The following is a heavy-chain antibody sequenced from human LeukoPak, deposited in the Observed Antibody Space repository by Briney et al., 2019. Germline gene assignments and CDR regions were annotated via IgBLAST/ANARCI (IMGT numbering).Heavy chain of an antibody. D-gene: IGHD3-22*01. Sequence: ASVKVSCKASGYTFTGYYMHWVRQAPGQGLEWMGWINPNSGGTNYAQKFQGWVTMTRDTSISTAYMELSRLRSDDTAVYYCATHFDSSGPDAFDIWGQGTMVTVSS. V-gene: IGHV1-2*04. CDR1: GYTFTGYY. CDR3: ATHFDSSGPDAFDI. J-gene: IGHJ3*02. CDR2: INPNSGGT.